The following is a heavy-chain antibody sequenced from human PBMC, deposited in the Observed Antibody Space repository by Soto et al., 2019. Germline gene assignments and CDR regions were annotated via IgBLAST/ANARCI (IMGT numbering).Heavy chain of an antibody. CDR1: GFPFSFYS. Sequence: GGSLGLSCAASGFPFSFYSMNWVRQAPGKGLEWISYITSTSSAINYADSVRGRFTISRDNAMRSLFLHMNSLRDEDTAVYYCARDGKGAAYTXGPYYFDYWXQGA. V-gene: IGHV3-48*02. CDR3: ARDGKGAAYTXGPYYFDY. CDR2: ITSTSSAI. J-gene: IGHJ4*02. D-gene: IGHD1-1*01.